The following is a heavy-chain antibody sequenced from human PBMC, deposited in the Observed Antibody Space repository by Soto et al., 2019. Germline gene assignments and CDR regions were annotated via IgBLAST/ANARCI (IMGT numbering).Heavy chain of an antibody. CDR1: GYSISSGYY. V-gene: IGHV4-38-2*01. CDR3: ARVGPWVPYYYDSSPYSFENSFDP. J-gene: IGHJ5*02. CDR2: IYHGRTT. Sequence: PSETLSLTCAVSGYSISSGYYWGCLRQPPGMGLEWIGSIYHGRTTYYNPSLNSRVTLSIDMTNNHVALILNSVTAADAAVYYCARVGPWVPYYYDSSPYSFENSFDPWGQGTLVTVSS. D-gene: IGHD3-22*01.